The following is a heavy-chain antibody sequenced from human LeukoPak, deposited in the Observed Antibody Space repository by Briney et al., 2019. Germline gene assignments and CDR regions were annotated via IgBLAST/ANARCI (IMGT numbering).Heavy chain of an antibody. Sequence: SETLSLTCTVSGGSISSSDSHWGWIRQPPGKGLEWVASIYYTGRTYSNPSLKSRVTTSADTSKKQFSLKLTSVTAADTAVYYCAKFASWTPLDPWGQGTLVTVSS. D-gene: IGHD3/OR15-3a*01. CDR2: IYYTGRT. CDR3: AKFASWTPLDP. J-gene: IGHJ5*02. CDR1: GGSISSSDSH. V-gene: IGHV4-39*07.